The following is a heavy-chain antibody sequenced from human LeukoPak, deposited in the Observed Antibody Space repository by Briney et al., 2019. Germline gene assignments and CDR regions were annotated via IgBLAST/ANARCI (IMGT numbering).Heavy chain of an antibody. Sequence: SGGSLRLSCAASGFTFSNYWMHWVRQAPGKGLVWVSRINSGGTGTRDADSVKGRFTISRDNAKNTLYLQMNSLRAEDTAVYFCASGPTGFAWGQGTLVTVSS. CDR3: ASGPTGFA. D-gene: IGHD1-14*01. J-gene: IGHJ5*02. CDR1: GFTFSNYW. V-gene: IGHV3-74*01. CDR2: INSGGTGT.